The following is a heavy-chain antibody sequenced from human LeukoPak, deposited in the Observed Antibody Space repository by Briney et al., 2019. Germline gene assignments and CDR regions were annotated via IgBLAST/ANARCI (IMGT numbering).Heavy chain of an antibody. CDR3: ASQRGGGYCSSTSCYDPFFDY. CDR1: GGSISSGGYY. D-gene: IGHD2-2*01. V-gene: IGHV4-30-2*01. Sequence: SETLSLTCTVSGGSISSGGYYWSWIRQPPGKGLEWIGYIYHSGSTYYNPSLKSRVTISVDRSKNQFSLKLSSVTAADTAVYYCASQRGGGYCSSTSCYDPFFDYWGQGTLVTVSS. J-gene: IGHJ4*02. CDR2: IYHSGST.